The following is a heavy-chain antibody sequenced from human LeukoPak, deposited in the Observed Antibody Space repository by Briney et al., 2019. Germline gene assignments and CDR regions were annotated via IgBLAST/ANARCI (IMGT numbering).Heavy chain of an antibody. CDR2: FKSKTDGGTT. J-gene: IGHJ4*02. V-gene: IGHV3-15*01. CDR3: TSGRIVRTTTADY. D-gene: IGHD1-26*01. Sequence: PGGSLRLPCEASGFTFSKAWMSWVRQAPGKGLEWVGRFKSKTDGGTTDYAAPVKGRFTISRDDSKNTLFLQMNSLKAEDTAVYYCTSGRIVRTTTADYWGQGTLVTVSS. CDR1: GFTFSKAW.